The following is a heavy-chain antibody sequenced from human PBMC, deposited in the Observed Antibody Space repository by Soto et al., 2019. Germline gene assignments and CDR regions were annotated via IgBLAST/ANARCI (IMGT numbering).Heavy chain of an antibody. CDR3: ARAGTMVRGVIMPNYYYYYMDV. CDR1: VGSISSYY. V-gene: IGHV4-59*01. CDR2: IYYSGST. J-gene: IGHJ6*03. Sequence: SETLSLTCTVSVGSISSYYWSWIRQPPGKGLEWIGYIYYSGSTNYNPSLKSRVTISVDTSKNQFSLKLSSVTAADTAVYYCARAGTMVRGVIMPNYYYYYMDVWGKGTTVTVSS. D-gene: IGHD3-10*01.